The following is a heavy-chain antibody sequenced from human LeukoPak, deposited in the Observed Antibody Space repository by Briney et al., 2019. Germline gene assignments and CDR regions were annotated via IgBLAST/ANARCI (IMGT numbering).Heavy chain of an antibody. D-gene: IGHD1-26*01. V-gene: IGHV4-34*01. CDR3: ARGPSGSYYPYYYYGMDV. CDR2: INHSRST. Sequence: SETLSLTCAVYGGSFSGYYWSWIRQPPGKGLEWIGEINHSRSTNYSPSLKSRVTISVDTSKNQFSLKLSSVTAADTAVCYCARGPSGSYYPYYYYGMDVWGQGTTVAVSS. J-gene: IGHJ6*02. CDR1: GGSFSGYY.